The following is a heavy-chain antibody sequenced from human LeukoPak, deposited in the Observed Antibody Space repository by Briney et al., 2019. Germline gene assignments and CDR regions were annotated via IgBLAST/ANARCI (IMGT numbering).Heavy chain of an antibody. CDR1: GGSISSYY. V-gene: IGHV4-59*01. J-gene: IGHJ4*02. Sequence: SETLSLTCTVSGGSISSYYWSWIRQPPGKGLEWIGYIYYSGSTNYNPSLKSRVTISVDTSKNQFSLKLSSVTAADTAVYYCARVPWLHYFDYWGQGTLVTVSS. CDR3: ARVPWLHYFDY. D-gene: IGHD5-18*01. CDR2: IYYSGST.